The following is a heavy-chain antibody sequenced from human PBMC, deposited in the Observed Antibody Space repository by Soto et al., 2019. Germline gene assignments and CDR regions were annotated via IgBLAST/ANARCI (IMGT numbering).Heavy chain of an antibody. CDR3: AKASTYYYDTSGYYPYFDY. CDR1: GFTFSSYA. V-gene: IGHV3-23*01. Sequence: GGSLRLSCAGSGFTFSSYAMSWVRQAPGKGLEWVSAISASSSNTYDADSVKGRFTISRDNSNNTLYLQMNSLRAEDTAVYYCAKASTYYYDTSGYYPYFDYWGQGARVTVSS. CDR2: ISASSSNT. D-gene: IGHD3-22*01. J-gene: IGHJ4*02.